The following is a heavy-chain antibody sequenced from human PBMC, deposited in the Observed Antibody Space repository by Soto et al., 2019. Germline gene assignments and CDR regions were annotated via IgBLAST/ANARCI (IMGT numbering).Heavy chain of an antibody. Sequence: QITLKESGPTLVKPTQTLTLTCTFSGFSLSTSGVGVGWIRQPPGKALEWLALIYWDDDKRYSPSLKSRRTITKDTSKNQVVLTMTNMDPVDTATYYCARHRGYYYDSSGYYPDYWGQGTLVTVSS. D-gene: IGHD3-22*01. CDR1: GFSLSTSGVG. CDR2: IYWDDDK. J-gene: IGHJ4*02. CDR3: ARHRGYYYDSSGYYPDY. V-gene: IGHV2-5*02.